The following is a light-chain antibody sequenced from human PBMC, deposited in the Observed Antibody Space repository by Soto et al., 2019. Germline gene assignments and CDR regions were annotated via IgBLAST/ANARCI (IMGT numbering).Light chain of an antibody. J-gene: IGKJ1*01. Sequence: IVVSQSLGTLSLSPEERATLFCRASQSVSSSYLAWYQQKPGQAPRLLIYGASSRATGIPDRFSGSGSGTDFTLTISRLEPEDFAVYYCQQYGSSPWTFGQGTKVDIK. CDR2: GAS. CDR1: QSVSSSY. V-gene: IGKV3-20*01. CDR3: QQYGSSPWT.